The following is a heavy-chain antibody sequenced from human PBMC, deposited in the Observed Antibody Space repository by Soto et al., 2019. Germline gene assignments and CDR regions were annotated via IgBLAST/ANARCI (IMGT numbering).Heavy chain of an antibody. CDR2: IYYSGST. D-gene: IGHD4-17*01. Sequence: SETLSLTCTVSGGSISSYYWSWIRQPPGKGLEWIGYIYYSGSTNYNPSLKSRVTISVDTSKNQFSLNLTSVTAADTAVYYCARGKRYGDPGYWGQGTLVTVSS. J-gene: IGHJ4*02. CDR3: ARGKRYGDPGY. CDR1: GGSISSYY. V-gene: IGHV4-59*01.